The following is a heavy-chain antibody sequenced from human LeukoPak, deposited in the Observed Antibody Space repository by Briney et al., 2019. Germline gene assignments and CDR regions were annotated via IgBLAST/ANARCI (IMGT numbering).Heavy chain of an antibody. Sequence: GGSLRLSCAASGFTFSNYAMSWVRQAPGKGLEWVSGISGSGGSTYYADSVKGRFTISRDNSKNTLYLQMNGLRAEDTAVYYCAKQYDFWSGYYFDYWGQGTLVTVSS. CDR2: ISGSGGST. J-gene: IGHJ4*02. CDR3: AKQYDFWSGYYFDY. D-gene: IGHD3-3*01. CDR1: GFTFSNYA. V-gene: IGHV3-23*01.